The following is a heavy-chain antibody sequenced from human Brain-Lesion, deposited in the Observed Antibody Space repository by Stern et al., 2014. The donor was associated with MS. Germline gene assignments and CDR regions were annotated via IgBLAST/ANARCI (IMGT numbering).Heavy chain of an antibody. CDR1: GGSISSGGYY. CDR3: ARGRVVPGFQYYATDV. V-gene: IGHV4-61*02. Sequence: MQLVESGPGLVKPSQTLSLSCTVSGGSISSGGYYWSWIRQPAGKGLEWIGRIFNSGSTSYNPSLKSRVTISIDTSKNQFSLRLTSMTAADTAVYYCARGRVVPGFQYYATDVWGQGTTVIVSS. CDR2: IFNSGST. J-gene: IGHJ6*02. D-gene: IGHD2-2*01.